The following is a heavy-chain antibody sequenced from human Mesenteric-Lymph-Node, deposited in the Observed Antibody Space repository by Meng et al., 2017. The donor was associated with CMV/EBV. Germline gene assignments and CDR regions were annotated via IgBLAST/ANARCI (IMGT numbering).Heavy chain of an antibody. CDR1: AFTFSNYA. V-gene: IGHV3-23*01. CDR3: ARPQY. J-gene: IGHJ4*02. Sequence: GESLKISCAASAFTFSNYAMNWVRQAPGKGLEWVSVIGGSGGSTYYADSVKGRFTISRDNSKNTLYLQMNSLRAEDTAVYYCARPQYWGQGTLVTVSS. CDR2: IGGSGGST.